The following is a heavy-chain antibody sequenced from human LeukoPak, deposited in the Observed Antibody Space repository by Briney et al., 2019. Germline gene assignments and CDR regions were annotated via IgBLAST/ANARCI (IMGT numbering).Heavy chain of an antibody. V-gene: IGHV3-9*01. CDR1: GFTFDDYA. Sequence: GRSLRLSCAASGFTFDDYAMHWVRQAPGKGLEWVSGISWNSGSIGYADSVKGRFNISRDNAKNSLYLQMNSLRAEDTALYYCAKRAVAGYLFDYWGQGTLVTVSS. CDR3: AKRAVAGYLFDY. CDR2: ISWNSGSI. D-gene: IGHD6-19*01. J-gene: IGHJ4*02.